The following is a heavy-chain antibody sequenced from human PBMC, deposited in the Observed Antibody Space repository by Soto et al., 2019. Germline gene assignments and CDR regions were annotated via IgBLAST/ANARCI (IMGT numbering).Heavy chain of an antibody. Sequence: SETLSLTCTVSGGSISSGDYYWSWIRQPPGKGLEWIGYIYYSGSTYYNPSLKSRVTISVDTSKNQFSLRLSSVTAADTAVYYCARVVNYYDSSGYWRYFDYWGQGTLVTVSS. CDR1: GGSISSGDYY. CDR3: ARVVNYYDSSGYWRYFDY. CDR2: IYYSGST. J-gene: IGHJ4*02. V-gene: IGHV4-30-4*01. D-gene: IGHD3-22*01.